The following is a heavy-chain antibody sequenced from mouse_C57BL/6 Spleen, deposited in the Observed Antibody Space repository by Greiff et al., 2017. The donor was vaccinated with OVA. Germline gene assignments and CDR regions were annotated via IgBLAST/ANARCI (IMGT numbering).Heavy chain of an antibody. D-gene: IGHD1-1*01. CDR3: AREDYGSSYPYYYAMDY. V-gene: IGHV3-6*01. Sequence: ESGPGLVKPSQSLSLTCSVTGYSITSGYYWNWIRQFPGNKLEWMGYISYDGSNNYNPSLKNRISITRDTSKNQFFLKLNSVTTEDTATYYCAREDYGSSYPYYYAMDYWGQGTSVTVSS. CDR1: GYSITSGYY. J-gene: IGHJ4*01. CDR2: ISYDGSN.